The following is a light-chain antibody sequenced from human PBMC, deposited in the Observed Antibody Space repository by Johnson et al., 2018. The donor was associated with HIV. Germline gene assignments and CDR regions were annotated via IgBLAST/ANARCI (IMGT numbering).Light chain of an antibody. CDR2: RNN. CDR1: SSNIGSNT. V-gene: IGLV1-44*01. Sequence: QSVLTQPPSASGTPGQRVSISCSGSSSNIGSNTVNWYQQLPGTAPKLLIYRNNQRPSGVPDRVSGSKSGTSASLAISGLQAEDAADYYCAAWDDSLNGHYVFGSGTKVTVL. J-gene: IGLJ1*01. CDR3: AAWDDSLNGHYV.